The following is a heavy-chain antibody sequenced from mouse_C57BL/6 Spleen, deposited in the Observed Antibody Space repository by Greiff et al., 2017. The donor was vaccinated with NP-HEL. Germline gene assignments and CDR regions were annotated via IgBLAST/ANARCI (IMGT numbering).Heavy chain of an antibody. Sequence: VQLKQSGAELVKPGASVKLSCTASGFNIKDYYMHWVKQRTEQGLEWIGRIDPEDGETKYAPKFQGQATITADTSSNTASLPLSSLTSEDTAVYYCARSKTPPPDYWGQGTTLTVSS. J-gene: IGHJ2*01. D-gene: IGHD2-5*01. CDR1: GFNIKDYY. V-gene: IGHV14-2*01. CDR2: IDPEDGET. CDR3: ARSKTPPPDY.